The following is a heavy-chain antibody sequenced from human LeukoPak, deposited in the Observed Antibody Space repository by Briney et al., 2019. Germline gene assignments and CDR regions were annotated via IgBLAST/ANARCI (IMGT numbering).Heavy chain of an antibody. CDR1: GYTFTSYY. D-gene: IGHD3-10*01. Sequence: HGESLKIFCKASGYTFTSYYIGWVRQMPGKGLEWMAIIYPGDSDTTYSPSFQGQVTISADKSTSTAYLQWSSLKASDTAMYYCARRDMVRGLDYWGQGTLVTVSS. CDR3: ARRDMVRGLDY. J-gene: IGHJ4*02. V-gene: IGHV5-51*01. CDR2: IYPGDSDT.